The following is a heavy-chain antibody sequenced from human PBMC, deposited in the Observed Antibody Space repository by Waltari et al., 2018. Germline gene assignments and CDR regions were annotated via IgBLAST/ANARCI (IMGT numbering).Heavy chain of an antibody. J-gene: IGHJ4*02. Sequence: QVQLQESGPGLVKPSETLSLTCTVSGYSISSGYYWGWIRQPPGKGLEWIGSIYHSGSTYSNPSLKSRVTISVDTSKNQFSLKLSSVTAADTAVYYCARETYYYDSSGYYLDYWGQGTLVTVSS. CDR3: ARETYYYDSSGYYLDY. V-gene: IGHV4-38-2*02. CDR1: GYSISSGYY. CDR2: IYHSGST. D-gene: IGHD3-22*01.